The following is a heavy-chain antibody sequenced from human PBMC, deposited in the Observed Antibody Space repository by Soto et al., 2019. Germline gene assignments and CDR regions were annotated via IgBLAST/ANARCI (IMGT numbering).Heavy chain of an antibody. CDR1: GFTFSSYA. Sequence: EVQLLESGGGLVQPGGSLRLSCVASGFTFSSYAMSWVRQAPGKGLEWVSLISNSGGSTYYADSVKGRFTISRDNSKNTLYLQMNSLRAEDTAIYYCAKDPTMVRGVIITAWGQGTLVTVSS. CDR2: ISNSGGST. J-gene: IGHJ5*02. CDR3: AKDPTMVRGVIITA. D-gene: IGHD3-10*01. V-gene: IGHV3-23*01.